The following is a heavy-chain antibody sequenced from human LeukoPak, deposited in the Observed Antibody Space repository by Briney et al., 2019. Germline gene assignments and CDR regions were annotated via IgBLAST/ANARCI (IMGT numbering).Heavy chain of an antibody. V-gene: IGHV3-23*01. D-gene: IGHD5-12*01. CDR2: ISNSGGTT. CDR3: AKNLDGVATYFDY. J-gene: IGHJ4*02. Sequence: PGGSLRLSCAASRFTLSTYWMSWVRQAPGKGLEWVSGISNSGGTTYYADSVKGRFTISRDNSKNTLYLQMDSLRAEDTAVYHCAKNLDGVATYFDYWGQGTLVTVSS. CDR1: RFTLSTYW.